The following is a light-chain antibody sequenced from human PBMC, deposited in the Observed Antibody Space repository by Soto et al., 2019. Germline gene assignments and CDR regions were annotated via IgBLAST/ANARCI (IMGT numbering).Light chain of an antibody. Sequence: QSALTQPASVSGSPGQSITISCTGNSSDVGSYNLVSWYQQHPGKAPKLMIYEGSKRPSGVSNRFSGSKSGNTASLTISGLQAEDEADYYCCSYAGSRVFGGRTKVTVL. CDR2: EGS. J-gene: IGLJ3*02. CDR3: CSYAGSRV. CDR1: SSDVGSYNL. V-gene: IGLV2-23*01.